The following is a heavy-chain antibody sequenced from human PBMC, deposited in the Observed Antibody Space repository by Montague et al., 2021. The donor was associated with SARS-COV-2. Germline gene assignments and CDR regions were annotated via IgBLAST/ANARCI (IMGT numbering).Heavy chain of an antibody. Sequence: SETLSLTCAVYGGPLGDYYWGWIRQSPGNGLEWIGDINHNERTHYSPSLKSRVALSVDKSKNQFSLRLNSVTTADTAVYCCARGARQGYGFRLGSFDSWGQGTLVTVSS. J-gene: IGHJ4*02. CDR1: GGPLGDYY. CDR2: INHNERT. CDR3: ARGARQGYGFRLGSFDS. V-gene: IGHV4-34*01. D-gene: IGHD3-10*01.